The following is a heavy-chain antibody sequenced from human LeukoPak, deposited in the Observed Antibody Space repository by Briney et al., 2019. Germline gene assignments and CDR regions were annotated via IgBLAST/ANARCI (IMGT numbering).Heavy chain of an antibody. CDR3: AREPYYDSSGYCLDY. J-gene: IGHJ4*02. V-gene: IGHV4-39*07. Sequence: PSETLSLTCTVSGGSISSSSYYWGWIRQPPGKGLEWIGSIYYSGSTYYNPSLKSRVTISVDTSKNQFSLKLSSVTAADTAVYYCAREPYYDSSGYCLDYWGQGTLVTVSS. CDR2: IYYSGST. D-gene: IGHD3-22*01. CDR1: GGSISSSSYY.